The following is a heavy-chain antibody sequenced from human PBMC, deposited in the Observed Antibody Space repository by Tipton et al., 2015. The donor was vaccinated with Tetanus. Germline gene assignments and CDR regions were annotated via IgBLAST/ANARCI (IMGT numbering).Heavy chain of an antibody. V-gene: IGHV3-23*01. CDR1: GFTFSDYT. CDR2: ISGSGGST. D-gene: IGHD3-16*02. J-gene: IGHJ3*02. CDR3: AKAPSLGDAFDI. Sequence: SLRLSCVGPGFTFSDYTMNWVRQAPGKGLEWVSAISGSGGSTYYADSVKGRFTISRDNSKNTLYLQMNSLRAEDTAVYYCAKAPSLGDAFDIWGQGTMVTVSS.